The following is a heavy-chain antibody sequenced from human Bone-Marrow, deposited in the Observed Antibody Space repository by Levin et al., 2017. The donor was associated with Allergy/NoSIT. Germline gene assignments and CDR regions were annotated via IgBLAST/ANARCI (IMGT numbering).Heavy chain of an antibody. V-gene: IGHV3-30*18. Sequence: PGGSLRLSCEASRFSFNIYGMHWVRQAPGKGLEWVSFISYDGSQKYYADSVKGRFTISRDNSQTTLYLQMDSLRTDDSAVYYCAKSGFDSYFYMDVWGKGTPVTVSS. D-gene: IGHD5-12*01. CDR1: RFSFNIYG. CDR2: ISYDGSQK. J-gene: IGHJ6*03. CDR3: AKSGFDSYFYMDV.